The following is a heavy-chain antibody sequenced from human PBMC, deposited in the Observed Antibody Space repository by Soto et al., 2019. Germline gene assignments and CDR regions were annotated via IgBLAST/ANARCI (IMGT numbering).Heavy chain of an antibody. J-gene: IGHJ6*02. CDR2: IIPIFGTA. CDR1: GGTFSSYA. CDR3: ARIPRIAVAGYYYYGMDV. Sequence: SVKVSCKASGGTFSSYAISWVRQAPGQGLEWMGGIIPIFGTANYAQKFQGRVTITADESTSTAYMELSSLRSEDTAVYYCARIPRIAVAGYYYYGMDVWGQGTTVTVSS. D-gene: IGHD6-19*01. V-gene: IGHV1-69*13.